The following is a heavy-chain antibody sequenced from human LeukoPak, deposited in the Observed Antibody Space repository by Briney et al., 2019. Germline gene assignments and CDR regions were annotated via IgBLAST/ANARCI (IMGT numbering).Heavy chain of an antibody. CDR2: MNHSGST. V-gene: IGHV4-34*01. CDR3: PRVATLLMAVAGPPEGWFGP. CDR1: GGSFSGYY. D-gene: IGHD6-19*01. Sequence: SESLSLTCAVYGGSFSGYYWSWVRQPPGRGLEWVGEMNHSGSTNYNPSLKSRVTISVDTSKNQFSLKLRSVTAADRPETYGPRVATLLMAVAGPPEGWFGPWGEGSLVTVSS. J-gene: IGHJ5*02.